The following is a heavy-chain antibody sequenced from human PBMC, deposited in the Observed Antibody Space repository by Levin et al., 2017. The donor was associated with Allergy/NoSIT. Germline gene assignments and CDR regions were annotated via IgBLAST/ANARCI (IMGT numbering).Heavy chain of an antibody. V-gene: IGHV1-2*02. Sequence: GESLKISCKASGYTFTGYYMHWVRQAPGQGLEWMGWINPNSGGTNYAQKFQGRVTMTRDTSISTAYMELSRLRSDDTAVYYCARVYGWGYYDSSGYYGDWYFDLWGRGTLVTVSS. J-gene: IGHJ2*01. CDR3: ARVYGWGYYDSSGYYGDWYFDL. CDR1: GYTFTGYY. CDR2: INPNSGGT. D-gene: IGHD3-22*01.